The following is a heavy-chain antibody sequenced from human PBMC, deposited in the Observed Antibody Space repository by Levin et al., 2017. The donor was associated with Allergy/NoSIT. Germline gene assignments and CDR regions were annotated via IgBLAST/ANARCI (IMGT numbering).Heavy chain of an antibody. D-gene: IGHD4-17*01. CDR3: AKGGRAGDYESRYYYDY. CDR2: ISGSGGST. CDR1: GFTFSSSA. V-gene: IGHV3-23*01. Sequence: GGSLRLSCAASGFTFSSSAMNWVRQAPGKGLDWVSAISGSGGSTYYADSVKGRFTISRDNSKNTLFLQMNSLRAEDTAVYYCAKGGRAGDYESRYYYDYWGQGTLVTVSS. J-gene: IGHJ4*02.